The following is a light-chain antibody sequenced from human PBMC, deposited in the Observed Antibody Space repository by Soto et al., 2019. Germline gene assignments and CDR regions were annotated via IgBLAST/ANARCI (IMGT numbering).Light chain of an antibody. J-gene: IGKJ4*01. CDR3: QQYSNWPLT. CDR1: QTVYNN. CDR2: GAS. Sequence: EIVMTQSPXTLSVSPGERATLSCRASQTVYNNLAWYQQKPGQPPRLLIYGASARATGIPARFSGSGSGTEFTLTISSLQSEDFAVYYCQQYSNWPLTFGGGTKVEIK. V-gene: IGKV3-15*01.